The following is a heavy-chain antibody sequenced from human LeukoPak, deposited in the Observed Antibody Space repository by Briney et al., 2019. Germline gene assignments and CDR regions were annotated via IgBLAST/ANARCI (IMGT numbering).Heavy chain of an antibody. V-gene: IGHV3-7*03. CDR2: IKQDGSEK. CDR3: ARENWGSSDY. Sequence: GGSLRLSCAASRFTFSSYWMSWVRQAPGKGLEWVANIKQDGSEKYYVDSVKGRFTISRDNARNSVYLQMNSLRAEDTAVYYCARENWGSSDYWGQGILVTVSS. J-gene: IGHJ4*02. CDR1: RFTFSSYW. D-gene: IGHD3-16*01.